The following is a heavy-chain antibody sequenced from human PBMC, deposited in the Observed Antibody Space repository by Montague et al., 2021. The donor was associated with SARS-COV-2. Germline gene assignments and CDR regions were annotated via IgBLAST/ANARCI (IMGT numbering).Heavy chain of an antibody. CDR1: GGSISSSSYY. V-gene: IGHV4-39*07. CDR2: IYYSGSP. D-gene: IGHD3-9*01. J-gene: IGHJ6*02. CDR3: ARDGSLRFEILIGPRHYYYGMDV. Sequence: SETLSLTCTVSGGSISSSSYYWGWIRHPPGQELEWIGSIYYSGSPYYNPSLKSPVTISVDTSEDQFSLKLSSVTAAATAVYYCARDGSLRFEILIGPRHYYYGMDVWGQGTTVTVSS.